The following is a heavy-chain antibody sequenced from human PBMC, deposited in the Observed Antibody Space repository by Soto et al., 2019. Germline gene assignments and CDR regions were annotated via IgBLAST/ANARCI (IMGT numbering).Heavy chain of an antibody. J-gene: IGHJ6*02. CDR1: GFTFDDYV. CDR2: ISWNSGSI. V-gene: IGHV3-9*01. CDR3: AKEGVVAGYYYYGMDV. D-gene: IGHD2-15*01. Sequence: PGGSLRLSCAASGFTFDDYVMHWVRQAPGKGLEWVSGISWNSGSIGYADSVKGRFTISRDNAKNSLYLQMNSLRAEDTALYYCAKEGVVAGYYYYGMDVWGQGTTVTVSS.